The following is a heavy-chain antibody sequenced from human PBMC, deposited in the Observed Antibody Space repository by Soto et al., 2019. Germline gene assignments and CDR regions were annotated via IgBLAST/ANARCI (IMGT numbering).Heavy chain of an antibody. Sequence: QVQMVQSGPEVKKPGASVKVSCKASGYTFTSYGISWVRQAPGQGLEWMGWMSPLKGNSHYSQNFQDRLTMTTDTXXXXXXXXXXXXXXXXXXXXXXXXXXXXXXXXFQDWGQGTLVTVSS. CDR1: GYTFTSYG. CDR3: XXXXXXXXXXFQD. CDR2: MSPLKGNS. J-gene: IGHJ1*01. V-gene: IGHV1-18*01.